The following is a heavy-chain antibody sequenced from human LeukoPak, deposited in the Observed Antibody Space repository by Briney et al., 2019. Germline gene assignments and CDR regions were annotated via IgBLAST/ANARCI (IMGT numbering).Heavy chain of an antibody. CDR3: ATADIYGDNNWFDP. J-gene: IGHJ5*02. CDR2: FDPEDGET. CDR1: GYTLTELS. Sequence: ASVKVSCKVSGYTLTELSMHWVRQAPGKGLEWMGGFDPEDGETIYAQKFQGRVTMTEDTSTDTAYMELSSLRSEDTAVYYCATADIYGDNNWFDPWGQGTLVTVSS. V-gene: IGHV1-24*01. D-gene: IGHD4-17*01.